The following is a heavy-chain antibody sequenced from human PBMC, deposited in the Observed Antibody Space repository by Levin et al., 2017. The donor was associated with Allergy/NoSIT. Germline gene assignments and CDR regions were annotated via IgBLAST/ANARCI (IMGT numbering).Heavy chain of an antibody. Sequence: PGESLKISCKASGYPFTNDYIHWVRQAPGQGLEWMGRINPNTGGTNYAQKFQGRVTMTRDTSITTAYMELSGLRSDDTAVYYCARERNAMGVWGQGTTVTVSS. CDR3: ARERNAMGV. J-gene: IGHJ6*02. CDR1: GYPFTNDY. V-gene: IGHV1-2*02. CDR2: INPNTGGT.